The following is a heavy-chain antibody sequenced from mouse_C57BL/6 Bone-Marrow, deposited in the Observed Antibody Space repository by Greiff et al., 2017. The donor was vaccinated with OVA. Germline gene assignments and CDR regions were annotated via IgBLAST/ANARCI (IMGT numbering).Heavy chain of an antibody. CDR3: ARWRGCFDY. V-gene: IGHV1-18*01. Sequence: DVKLQESGPELVKPGASVKIPCKASGYTFTDYNMDWVKQSHGKSLEWIGDINPNNGGTIYNQKFKGKATLTVDKSSSTAYRELRSLTSEDTAVYYCARWRGCFDYWGQGTTLTVSS. CDR2: INPNNGGT. J-gene: IGHJ2*01. CDR1: GYTFTDYN.